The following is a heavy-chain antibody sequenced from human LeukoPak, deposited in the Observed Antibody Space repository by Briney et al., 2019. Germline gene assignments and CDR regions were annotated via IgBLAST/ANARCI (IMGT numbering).Heavy chain of an antibody. CDR3: AKDSDDNWNVLDY. D-gene: IGHD1-1*01. V-gene: IGHV3-9*01. J-gene: IGHJ4*02. CDR1: GFTFDDYA. Sequence: PGGSLRLSCAASGFTFDDYAMHWVRQAPGKGLEWVSGISWNSGSIGYADSVKGRFTISRDNAKNSLYLQMNSLRAEDTALYYCAKDSDDNWNVLDYWGQGTLVTVSS. CDR2: ISWNSGSI.